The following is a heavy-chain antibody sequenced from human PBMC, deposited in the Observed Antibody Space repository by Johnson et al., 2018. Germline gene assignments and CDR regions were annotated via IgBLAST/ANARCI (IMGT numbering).Heavy chain of an antibody. CDR2: INQRSPT. CDR3: ARLMISPAGTFAGLVISHGAFDI. Sequence: QVQLQQWGARLLKXSETLSLTCAVYGGSFSGFYWSWIRQPPGKGLEWIGEINQRSPTHYNPSPQSRLTVSIDTSKNSFSLNLESVTAADTAVYYCARLMISPAGTFAGLVISHGAFDIWGQGTMVTVSS. CDR1: GGSFSGFY. D-gene: IGHD3/OR15-3a*01. J-gene: IGHJ3*02. V-gene: IGHV4-34*01.